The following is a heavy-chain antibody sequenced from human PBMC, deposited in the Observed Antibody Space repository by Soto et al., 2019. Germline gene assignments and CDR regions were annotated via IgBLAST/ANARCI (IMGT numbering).Heavy chain of an antibody. CDR3: ARDRGPDGCSSTSCLEKKNDAFDI. CDR2: ISSSSSTI. CDR1: GFTFSSYS. J-gene: IGHJ3*02. V-gene: IGHV3-48*01. Sequence: EVQLVESGGGLVQPGGSLRLSCAASGFTFSSYSMNWVRQAPGKGLEWVSYISSSSSTIYYADSVKGRFTISRDNAKNSLYLQMNSLRAEDTAVYYCARDRGPDGCSSTSCLEKKNDAFDIWGQGTMVTVSS. D-gene: IGHD2-2*01.